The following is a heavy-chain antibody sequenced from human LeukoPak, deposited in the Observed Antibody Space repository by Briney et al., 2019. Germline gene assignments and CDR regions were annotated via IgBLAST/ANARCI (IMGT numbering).Heavy chain of an antibody. CDR1: GFTFSSYA. D-gene: IGHD2-15*01. Sequence: GGSLRLSCAASGFTFSSYAMSWVRQAPGKGLEWVSAISTSGGNTYYVDSVKGRFTVSRDNSKNTLYLQMNSLTAEDTAVYHCAKQIGHCSGGSCYVDHWGQGTLVTASS. J-gene: IGHJ4*02. CDR2: ISTSGGNT. V-gene: IGHV3-23*01. CDR3: AKQIGHCSGGSCYVDH.